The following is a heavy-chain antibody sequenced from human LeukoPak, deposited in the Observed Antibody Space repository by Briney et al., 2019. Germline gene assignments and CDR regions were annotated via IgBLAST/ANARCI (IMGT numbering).Heavy chain of an antibody. D-gene: IGHD3-3*01. CDR2: IRSKAYGGTT. CDR3: TRVTVAYYDFWSGYPPENAFDI. J-gene: IGHJ3*02. V-gene: IGHV3-49*04. Sequence: GGSLRLSCTASGFTFCDYAMSWVRQAPGKGLEWVGFIRSKAYGGTTEYAASVKGRFTISRDDSKSIAYLQMNSLKTEDTAVYYCTRVTVAYYDFWSGYPPENAFDIWGQGTMVTVSS. CDR1: GFTFCDYA.